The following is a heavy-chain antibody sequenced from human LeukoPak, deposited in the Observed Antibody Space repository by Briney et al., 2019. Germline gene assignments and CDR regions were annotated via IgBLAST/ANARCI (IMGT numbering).Heavy chain of an antibody. Sequence: PGGSLRLSCAASGFTFSSYWMSWVRQAPGKGLEWVANIKQDGSEKYYVDSVKGRFTISRDNAKNSLYLQMNSLRAEDTAVYYCARIHDGYYPLYYFDYWGQGTLVTVSS. J-gene: IGHJ4*02. CDR1: GFTFSSYW. D-gene: IGHD3-22*01. CDR3: ARIHDGYYPLYYFDY. V-gene: IGHV3-7*01. CDR2: IKQDGSEK.